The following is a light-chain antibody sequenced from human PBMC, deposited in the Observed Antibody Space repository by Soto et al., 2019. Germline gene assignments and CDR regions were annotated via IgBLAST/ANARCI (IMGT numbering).Light chain of an antibody. Sequence: QSVLTQPPSASGSPGQSVTISCTETSSDVGGYNYVSWYQQHPGKAPKLMIYEVSKRPSGVPDRFSGSKSGNTASLTVSGLQAEDEADYYCSSYAGSNKVFGTGTKVTVL. CDR2: EVS. J-gene: IGLJ1*01. CDR1: SSDVGGYNY. CDR3: SSYAGSNKV. V-gene: IGLV2-8*01.